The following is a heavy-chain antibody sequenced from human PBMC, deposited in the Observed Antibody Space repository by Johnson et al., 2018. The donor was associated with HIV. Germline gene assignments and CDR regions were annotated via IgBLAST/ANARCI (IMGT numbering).Heavy chain of an antibody. V-gene: IGHV3-9*01. Sequence: VQLVESGGGLVQPGRSLRLSCAASGFTFHDYDIHWVRQAPGKGLEWVSGISWNSATKDYADSVKGRFTISRDNSKNTLYLQTNSLRAEDTAVYYCARDGTTGPSGDASDIWGQGTMVTVSS. J-gene: IGHJ3*02. CDR2: ISWNSATK. CDR1: GFTFHDYD. D-gene: IGHD4-17*01. CDR3: ARDGTTGPSGDASDI.